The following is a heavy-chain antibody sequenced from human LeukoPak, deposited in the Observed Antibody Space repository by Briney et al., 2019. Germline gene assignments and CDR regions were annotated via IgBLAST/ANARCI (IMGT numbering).Heavy chain of an antibody. V-gene: IGHV4-34*01. CDR3: ARGEVYDINDY. J-gene: IGHJ4*02. CDR2: INHSGST. CDR1: GGSFSGYY. Sequence: SETLSLTCAVYGGSFSGYYWSWIRQPPGKGLEWIGEINHSGSTNYNPSLKSRVTMSVDTSKNQFSLKLSSVTAADTAVYYCARGEVYDINDYWGQGTLVTVSS. D-gene: IGHD3-9*01.